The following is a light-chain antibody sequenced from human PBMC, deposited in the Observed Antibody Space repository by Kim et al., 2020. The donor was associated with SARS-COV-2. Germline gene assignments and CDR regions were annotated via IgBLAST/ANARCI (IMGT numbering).Light chain of an antibody. Sequence: SVGDRVTITCRASQGIGYSLHGYQQRPGKAPQLLISSTSTLQSGVPSRFSGSGSETDFTLTITNLQPEDFATYYCQQSYIIPITFGQGTRLEIK. CDR2: STS. CDR1: QGIGYS. CDR3: QQSYIIPIT. J-gene: IGKJ5*01. V-gene: IGKV1-39*01.